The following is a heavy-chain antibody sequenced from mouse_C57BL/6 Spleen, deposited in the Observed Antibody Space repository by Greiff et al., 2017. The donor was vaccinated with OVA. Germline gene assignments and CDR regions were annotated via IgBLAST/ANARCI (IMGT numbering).Heavy chain of an antibody. D-gene: IGHD1-1*02. CDR2: MYPGSGNT. J-gene: IGHJ3*01. CDR1: GYSFTSYY. CDR3: ARGGSWFAY. V-gene: IGHV1-66*01. Sequence: QVQLQQSGPELVKPGASVKISCKASGYSFTSYYIHWVKQRPGQGLEWIGWMYPGSGNTKYNEKFKGKATLTADTSSSTAYMQLSSLTSEDSAVYYCARGGSWFAYWGQGTLVTVSA.